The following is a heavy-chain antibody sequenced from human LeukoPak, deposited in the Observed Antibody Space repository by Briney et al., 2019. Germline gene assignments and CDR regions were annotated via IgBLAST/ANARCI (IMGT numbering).Heavy chain of an antibody. D-gene: IGHD3-3*01. J-gene: IGHJ5*02. CDR1: GFTFSTYS. CDR3: AREPSSAAFDP. V-gene: IGHV3-21*01. Sequence: GGSLRLSCAASGFTFSTYSMNWVRQAPGKGLEWVSVISSSSSYTYYLDSVRGRFTTSRDNAKNSLYLQMNSLRAEDTAVYYCAREPSSAAFDPWGQGTLVTVSS. CDR2: ISSSSSYT.